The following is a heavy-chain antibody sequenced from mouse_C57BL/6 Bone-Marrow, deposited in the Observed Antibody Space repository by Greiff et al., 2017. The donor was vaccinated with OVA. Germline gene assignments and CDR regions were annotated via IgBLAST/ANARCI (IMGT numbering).Heavy chain of an antibody. CDR3: ARWGLGRFDY. Sequence: VQLKESGPELVKPGASVKMSCKASGYTFTDYNMHWVKQSHGKSLEWIGYINPNNGGTSYNQKFKGKATLTVNKSSSTAYMELRSLTSEDSAVYYCARWGLGRFDYWGQGTTLTVSS. V-gene: IGHV1-22*01. J-gene: IGHJ2*01. CDR1: GYTFTDYN. CDR2: INPNNGGT. D-gene: IGHD4-1*01.